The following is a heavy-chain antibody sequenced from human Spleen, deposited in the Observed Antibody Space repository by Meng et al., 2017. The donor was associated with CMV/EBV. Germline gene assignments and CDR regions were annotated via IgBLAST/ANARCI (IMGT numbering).Heavy chain of an antibody. V-gene: IGHV1-2*02. CDR1: GYTFTGYY. CDR2: INPSSGGT. CDR3: AREVNWFDP. Sequence: KVSRKGSGYTFTGYYMHWVRQAPGQGLEWMGWINPSSGGTNYAQKFQGRVTMTRDTSISTAYMELSRLRSDDTAVYYCAREVNWFDPWGQGTLVTVSS. J-gene: IGHJ5*02.